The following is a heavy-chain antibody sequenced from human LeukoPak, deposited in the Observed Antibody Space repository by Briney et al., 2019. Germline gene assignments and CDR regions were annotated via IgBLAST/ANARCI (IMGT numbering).Heavy chain of an antibody. CDR3: ARERSSGSYSNWFDP. D-gene: IGHD1-26*01. CDR2: INPNSGGT. Sequence: ASVTVSCTASGSTFTGYYIHWVRLAPGPGLEWMGWINPNSGGTNYAQNFQGRVTMTRDTSISTAYMELSRLRSDDTAVYYCARERSSGSYSNWFDPWGQGTLVTVSS. V-gene: IGHV1-2*02. CDR1: GSTFTGYY. J-gene: IGHJ5*02.